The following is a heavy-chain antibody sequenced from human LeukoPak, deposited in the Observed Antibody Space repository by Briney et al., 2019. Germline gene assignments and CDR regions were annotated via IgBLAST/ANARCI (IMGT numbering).Heavy chain of an antibody. Sequence: GGSLRLSCASSGFTFSSYWMSWVRQAPGKGLEWVANIKQDGSEKYYVDSVKGRFTISRDNAKNSLYLQMNSLRAEDTAVYYCARPLGRIAAFNDYWGQGTLVTVSS. J-gene: IGHJ4*02. V-gene: IGHV3-7*01. CDR1: GFTFSSYW. D-gene: IGHD6-13*01. CDR2: IKQDGSEK. CDR3: ARPLGRIAAFNDY.